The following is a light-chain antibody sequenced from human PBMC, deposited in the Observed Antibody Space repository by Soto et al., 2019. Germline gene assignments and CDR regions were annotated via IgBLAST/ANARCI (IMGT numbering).Light chain of an antibody. V-gene: IGKV3-20*01. J-gene: IGKJ1*01. Sequence: IVLTQYPGTLSLSPGDRATLSCRASQRVSARYLAWYHQKPGQAPRLLIFGASDRATGIPDRFSGSGSGTDFTLTIDTREPEAVAMYYCQQYSDAPPTFGQGTKVDIK. CDR3: QQYSDAPPT. CDR2: GAS. CDR1: QRVSARY.